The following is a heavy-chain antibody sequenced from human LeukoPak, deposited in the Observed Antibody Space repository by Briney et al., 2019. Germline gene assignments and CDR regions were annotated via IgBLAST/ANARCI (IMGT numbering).Heavy chain of an antibody. J-gene: IGHJ6*02. V-gene: IGHV1-18*01. CDR3: ARSVVTAFYYYGMDV. D-gene: IGHD2-21*02. CDR1: GYTFTSYG. CDR2: ISAYNGNT. Sequence: GASVKVSCKASGYTFTSYGISWVRQAPGQGREWMGWISAYNGNTNYAQKLQGRVTMTTDTSTSTAYMELRSLRSDDTAVYYCARSVVTAFYYYGMDVWGQGTTVTVSS.